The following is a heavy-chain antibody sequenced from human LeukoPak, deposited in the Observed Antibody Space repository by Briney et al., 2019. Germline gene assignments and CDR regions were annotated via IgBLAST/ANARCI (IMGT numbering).Heavy chain of an antibody. CDR2: IASDGSST. V-gene: IGHV3-74*01. CDR3: ARGRPHGNDY. D-gene: IGHD4-23*01. CDR1: GFTFSNFW. Sequence: GGSLRLSCAASGFTFSNFWMGWVRQAPGKGLEWVSRIASDGSSTTYADSVKGRFSISRDNAKNTLYLQMNSLRVEDTAVYYCARGRPHGNDYWGQGTLVTVSS. J-gene: IGHJ4*02.